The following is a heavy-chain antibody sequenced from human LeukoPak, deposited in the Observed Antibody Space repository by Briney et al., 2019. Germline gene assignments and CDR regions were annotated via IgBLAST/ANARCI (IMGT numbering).Heavy chain of an antibody. D-gene: IGHD1-26*01. CDR2: ISGSGSTT. J-gene: IGHJ5*02. CDR3: AKCGGYSTSNWFDP. CDR1: GFTFSAYA. V-gene: IGHV3-23*01. Sequence: PGGSLRLSCAASGFTFSAYAMSWVRQAPGKGLEWVSLISGSGSTTYYADSVKGRFTISRDNSKNTLYLQLNDLRAEDTAIYYCAKCGGYSTSNWFDPWGQGALVTVSS.